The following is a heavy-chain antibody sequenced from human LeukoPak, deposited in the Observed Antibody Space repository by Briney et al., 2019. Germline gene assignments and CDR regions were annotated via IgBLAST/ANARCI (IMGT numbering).Heavy chain of an antibody. CDR2: IYSGGDT. V-gene: IGHV3-66*01. CDR3: AKERSLEIAVAGTIFDY. CDR1: GFTVSSNY. Sequence: GGSLRLSCAASGFTVSSNYMGWVRQAPGKGLEWVSVIYSGGDTYYADSVKGRFTISRDNSKNMIYLQLSSLKAEDTAVYYCAKERSLEIAVAGTIFDYWGQGTLVTVSS. D-gene: IGHD6-19*01. J-gene: IGHJ4*02.